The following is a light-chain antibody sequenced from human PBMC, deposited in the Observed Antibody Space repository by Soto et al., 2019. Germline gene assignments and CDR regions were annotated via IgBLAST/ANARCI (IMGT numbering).Light chain of an antibody. CDR2: GAS. CDR3: QRYNERLLWT. V-gene: IGKV3-15*01. J-gene: IGKJ1*01. Sequence: EIVLTQSPATLSVSPGERATLSCRASQSVSSNLAWYQQKPGQAPRLLIYGASTRATDIPARFSGTGSGTEFTLTISSLQSEDFAVYDCQRYNERLLWTFGQGTKVDIK. CDR1: QSVSSN.